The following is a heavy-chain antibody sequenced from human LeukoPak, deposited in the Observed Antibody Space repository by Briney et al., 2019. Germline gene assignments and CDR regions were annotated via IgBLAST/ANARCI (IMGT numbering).Heavy chain of an antibody. CDR2: ILPIFGTA. CDR1: GGTFSSYA. D-gene: IGHD5-18*01. J-gene: IGHJ4*02. CDR3: ARDRRYSYGYEIYY. V-gene: IGHV1-69*05. Sequence: ASVKVSCKASGGTFSSYAISWVRQAPGQGLEWMGGILPIFGTANYAQKFQGRVTITTGESTSTAYMELSSLRSEDTAVYYCARDRRYSYGYEIYYWGQGTLVTVSS.